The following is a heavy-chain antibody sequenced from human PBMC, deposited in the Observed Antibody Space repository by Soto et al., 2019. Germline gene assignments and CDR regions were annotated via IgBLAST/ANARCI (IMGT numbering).Heavy chain of an antibody. V-gene: IGHV3-30-3*01. Sequence: GGSLRLSCAASGFTFSSYAMHWVRQAPGKGLEWVAVISYDGSNKYYADSVKDRFTISRDNSKNTLYLQMNSLRAEDTAVYYCASTMVRGRYFDYWGQGTLVTVSS. J-gene: IGHJ4*02. CDR1: GFTFSSYA. CDR2: ISYDGSNK. CDR3: ASTMVRGRYFDY. D-gene: IGHD3-10*01.